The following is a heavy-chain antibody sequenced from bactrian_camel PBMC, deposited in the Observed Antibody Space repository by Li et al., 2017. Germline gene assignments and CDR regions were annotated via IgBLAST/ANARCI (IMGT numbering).Heavy chain of an antibody. CDR2: IDSDGRT. J-gene: IGHJ4*01. CDR3: AADGWWLLPVYNY. CDR1: GYSSSGYL. D-gene: IGHD2*01. V-gene: IGHV3S53*01. Sequence: HVQLVESGGGSVQAGGSLRLSCMSSGYSSSGYLMGWFRQAPGNERDGVAAIDSDGRTMYLTSVKGRFTISRDNDKNTLFLQMDSLKPEDTGMYLCAADGWWLLPVYNYWGQGTQVTVS.